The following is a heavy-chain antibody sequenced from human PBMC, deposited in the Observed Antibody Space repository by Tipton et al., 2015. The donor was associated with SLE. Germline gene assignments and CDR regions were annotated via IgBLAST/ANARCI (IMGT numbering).Heavy chain of an antibody. J-gene: IGHJ3*02. CDR2: IYYSGST. V-gene: IGHV4-31*03. Sequence: TLSLTCTVSGGSISSGGYYWSWIRQHPGKGLEWIGYIYYSGSTNYNPSLKSRVTISVDTSKNQFSLKLSSVTAADTAVYYCARPLVAAAGWEAFDIWGQGTMVTVSS. CDR1: GGSISSGGYY. D-gene: IGHD6-13*01. CDR3: ARPLVAAAGWEAFDI.